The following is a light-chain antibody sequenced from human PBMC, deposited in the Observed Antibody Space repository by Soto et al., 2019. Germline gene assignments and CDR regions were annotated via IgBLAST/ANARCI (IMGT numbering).Light chain of an antibody. CDR3: QQRITWPST. CDR1: QSVSSS. V-gene: IGKV3-11*01. CDR2: DAS. J-gene: IGKJ2*01. Sequence: EIVLTQSPATLSLSPGESATLSCRASQSVSSSLAWYQQKAGQAPRLLIYDASNRATGLPARFSGSGSGTDFTLTISSLEPEDFAIYYCQQRITWPSTFGQGTKLEIK.